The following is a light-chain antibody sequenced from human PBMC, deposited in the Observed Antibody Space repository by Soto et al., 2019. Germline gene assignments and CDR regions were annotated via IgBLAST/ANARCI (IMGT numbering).Light chain of an antibody. Sequence: QSLLTQPPSASGSPGQSVTISCTGTSSDVGGYNYVSWYQQHPGKAPKLMIYEVTNRPSGVPDRFSGSKSGNTASLTVSGLQAEDEAHYYCSSYAGNNNFVVFGGGTKLTVL. CDR3: SSYAGNNNFVV. CDR2: EVT. J-gene: IGLJ2*01. V-gene: IGLV2-8*01. CDR1: SSDVGGYNY.